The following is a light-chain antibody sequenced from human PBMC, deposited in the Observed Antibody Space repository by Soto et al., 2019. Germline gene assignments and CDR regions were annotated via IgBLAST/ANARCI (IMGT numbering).Light chain of an antibody. CDR3: PSYTGSSTSYV. Sequence: QSALTQPASVSGSPGQSIAISCTGSSSDVGGYNYVSWYQQHPGKAPKFIIYDVSNRPSGVSDRFSGSKSGNTASLTISGLQAEDEADYYCPSYTGSSTSYVFGTGTKVTVL. CDR1: SSDVGGYNY. CDR2: DVS. V-gene: IGLV2-14*01. J-gene: IGLJ1*01.